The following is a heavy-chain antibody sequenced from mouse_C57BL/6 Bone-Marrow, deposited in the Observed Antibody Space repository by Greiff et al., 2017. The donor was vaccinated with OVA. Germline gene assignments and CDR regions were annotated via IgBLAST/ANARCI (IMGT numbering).Heavy chain of an antibody. CDR1: GYTFTSYG. Sequence: QVQLQQSGPELVKPGASVKISCKASGYTFTSYGISWVKQRTGQGLEWIGEIYPRSGNTYYNEKFKGKATLTADKSSSTAYMELRSLTSEDSAVYFCARNEDYYGKDFDVWGTGTTVTVSS. J-gene: IGHJ1*03. D-gene: IGHD1-1*01. V-gene: IGHV1-81*01. CDR2: IYPRSGNT. CDR3: ARNEDYYGKDFDV.